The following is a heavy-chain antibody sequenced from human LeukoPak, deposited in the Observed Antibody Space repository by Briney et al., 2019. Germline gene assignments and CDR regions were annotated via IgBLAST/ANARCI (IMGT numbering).Heavy chain of an antibody. CDR3: ARPFGEAVETTLGGVDY. CDR1: GYSFTTYW. CDR2: IYPGDSDT. V-gene: IGHV5-51*01. Sequence: GESLKISCKGSGYSFTTYWIGWVRQVPGKGLEWMGIIYPGDSDTRYNPSFQGQVTISVDKSISTAYLQWSSLKASDTAMYYRARPFGEAVETTLGGVDYWGQGTLVTVSS. D-gene: IGHD3-10*01. J-gene: IGHJ4*02.